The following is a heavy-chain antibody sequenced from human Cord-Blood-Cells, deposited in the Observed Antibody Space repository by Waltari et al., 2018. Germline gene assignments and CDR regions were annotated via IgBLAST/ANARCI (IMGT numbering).Heavy chain of an antibody. Sequence: QVQLVQSGAEVKKPGASVKVSCKASGYTFTGYYMHWVRRAPGQGLEWRGWINPTSGGTNYAQKFQGRVTMTRDTSISTAYMALSRLRSDDTAVYYCARDLDIAVAATDYWGQGTLVTVSS. D-gene: IGHD6-19*01. J-gene: IGHJ4*02. CDR1: GYTFTGYY. CDR2: INPTSGGT. CDR3: ARDLDIAVAATDY. V-gene: IGHV1-2*02.